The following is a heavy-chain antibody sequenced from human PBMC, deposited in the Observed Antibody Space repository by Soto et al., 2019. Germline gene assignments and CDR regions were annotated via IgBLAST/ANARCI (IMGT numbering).Heavy chain of an antibody. V-gene: IGHV1-69*06. CDR1: GGTFSAYA. J-gene: IGHJ6*02. D-gene: IGHD3-16*02. Sequence: GASVKVSCKASGGTFSAYAISGVRQAPGRGLEWMGGILPLSGTSNYTQRFQGRVTITADKSTSTAYMELSSLRSDDTAVYYCAITNPTKYYDYVWGDYRRDGMDVWGQGTTVTVSS. CDR3: AITNPTKYYDYVWGDYRRDGMDV. CDR2: ILPLSGTS.